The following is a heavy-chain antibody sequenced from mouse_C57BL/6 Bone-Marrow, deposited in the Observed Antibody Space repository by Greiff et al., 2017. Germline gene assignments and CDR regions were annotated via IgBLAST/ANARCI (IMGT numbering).Heavy chain of an antibody. J-gene: IGHJ3*01. CDR3: ARVPDSSGYFAY. Sequence: EVKLMESVAELVRPGASVKLSCTASGFNIKNTYMHWVKQRPEQGLEWIGRIDPANGNTKYAPKFQGKATITADTSSNTAYRQLSSLKSEDTAIYYGARVPDSSGYFAYWGQGTLVTVSA. D-gene: IGHD3-2*02. V-gene: IGHV14-3*01. CDR2: IDPANGNT. CDR1: GFNIKNTY.